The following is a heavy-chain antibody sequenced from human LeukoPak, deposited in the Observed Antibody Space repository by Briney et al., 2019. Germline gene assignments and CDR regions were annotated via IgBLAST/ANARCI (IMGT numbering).Heavy chain of an antibody. CDR2: IYYSGST. J-gene: IGHJ6*02. CDR3: AARLGTPDYYYGMDV. CDR1: GGSISSYY. D-gene: IGHD7-27*01. Sequence: PSETLSLTCTVSGGSISSYYWSWIRQPPGKGLEWIGYIYYSGSTNYNPSLKSRVTISVDTSKNQFSLKLSSVTAADRAAYYGAARLGTPDYYYGMDVWGQGTTVTVSS. V-gene: IGHV4-59*08.